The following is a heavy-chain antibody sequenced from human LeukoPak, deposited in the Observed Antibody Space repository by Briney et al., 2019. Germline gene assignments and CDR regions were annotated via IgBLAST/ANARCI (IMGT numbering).Heavy chain of an antibody. D-gene: IGHD2-15*01. CDR2: ISGSGGST. V-gene: IGHV3-23*01. Sequence: GGSLRLSCAASGFTFSSYAMSWVRQAPGKGLEWVSVISGSGGSTYYADSVKGRFTISRDNSKNTLYLQMNSLRAEDTAVYYCAKYPGRGSYYGMDVWGQGTTVTVS. CDR3: AKYPGRGSYYGMDV. CDR1: GFTFSSYA. J-gene: IGHJ6*02.